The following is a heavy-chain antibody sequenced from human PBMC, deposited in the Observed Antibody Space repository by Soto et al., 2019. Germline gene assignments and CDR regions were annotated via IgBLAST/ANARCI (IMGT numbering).Heavy chain of an antibody. CDR3: ARDLTGYCSGGSCYGGYYYGMDV. CDR2: IIPIFGTA. D-gene: IGHD2-15*01. Sequence: ASVKVSCKASGGTFSSYAISWVRQAPGQGLEWMGGIIPIFGTANYAQKFQGRVTITADESTSTAYMELSSLRSEDTAVYYCARDLTGYCSGGSCYGGYYYGMDVWGQGTTVTVSS. J-gene: IGHJ6*02. V-gene: IGHV1-69*13. CDR1: GGTFSSYA.